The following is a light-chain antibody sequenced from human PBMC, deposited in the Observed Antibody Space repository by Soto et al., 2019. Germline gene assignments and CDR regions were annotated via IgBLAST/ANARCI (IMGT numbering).Light chain of an antibody. J-gene: IGLJ1*01. CDR1: SSDVGGYNY. CDR2: EVN. CDR3: SSYAGSSNV. Sequence: ALTQHPSASGSPGQSVAISCTGTSSDVGGYNYVSWYQQHPGKAPKLMIYEVNKRPSGVPDRFSGSKSGNTASLTVSGLQAEDEADYYCSSYAGSSNVFGTGTKVTVL. V-gene: IGLV2-8*01.